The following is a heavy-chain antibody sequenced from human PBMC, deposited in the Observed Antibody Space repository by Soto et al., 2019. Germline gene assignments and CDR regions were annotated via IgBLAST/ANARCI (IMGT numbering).Heavy chain of an antibody. CDR2: IYSGGST. CDR3: ARDHSYYYDSSGYGDAFDL. J-gene: IGHJ3*01. V-gene: IGHV3-53*02. Sequence: EVQLVETGGGLIQPGGSLRLSCAASGFTVSSNYMSWVRQAPGKGLEWVSVIYSGGSTYYADSVKGRFTISRDNSKNTLYLQMNGRRAEDTAVYYCARDHSYYYDSSGYGDAFDLWGQGTMVTVSS. CDR1: GFTVSSNY. D-gene: IGHD3-22*01.